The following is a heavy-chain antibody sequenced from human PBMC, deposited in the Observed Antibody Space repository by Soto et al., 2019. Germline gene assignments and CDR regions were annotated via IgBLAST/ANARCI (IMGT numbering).Heavy chain of an antibody. V-gene: IGHV1-8*01. J-gene: IGHJ1*01. CDR2: MKPNSGNT. CDR3: ARQNDYGDYVSYFQH. D-gene: IGHD4-17*01. CDR1: GYTFTSYD. Sequence: QVQLVQSGAEVKKPGASVKVSCKASGYTFTSYDINWVRQATGQGLEWMGWMKPNSGNTGYAQKFQGRVTMXXNXSXXTAYMELSSLRSEDTAVYYCARQNDYGDYVSYFQHWGQGTLVTVSS.